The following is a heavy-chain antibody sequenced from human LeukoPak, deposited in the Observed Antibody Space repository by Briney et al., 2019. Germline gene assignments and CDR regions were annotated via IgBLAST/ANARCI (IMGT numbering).Heavy chain of an antibody. CDR1: GFIFSDSA. CDR3: TSPAHDFDFWSGYYSV. CDR2: IRSKANSDET. V-gene: IGHV3-73*01. J-gene: IGHJ4*01. D-gene: IGHD3-3*01. Sequence: GGSLKLSCTDSGFIFSDSAIHWVREAPGKGLEWVGRIRSKANSDETAYAASVKGRFTISRDDSKDTAYLQMHSLKPEDTAVYHCTSPAHDFDFWSGYYSVCGRGAQVTASS.